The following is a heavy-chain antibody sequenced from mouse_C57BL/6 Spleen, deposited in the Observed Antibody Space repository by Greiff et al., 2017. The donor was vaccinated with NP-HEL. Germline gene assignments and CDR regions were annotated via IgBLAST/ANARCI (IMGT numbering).Heavy chain of an antibody. V-gene: IGHV1-61*01. J-gene: IGHJ2*01. D-gene: IGHD1-1*01. Sequence: VQLQQPGAELVRPGSSVKLSCKASGYTFTSYWMDWVKQRPGQGLEWIGNIYPSDSETNYNQKFKDKATLTVDKSSSTAYMQRSSLTSEDSAVYYFAKNYYGGSYDDWGQGTTLTVSS. CDR1: GYTFTSYW. CDR3: AKNYYGGSYDD. CDR2: IYPSDSET.